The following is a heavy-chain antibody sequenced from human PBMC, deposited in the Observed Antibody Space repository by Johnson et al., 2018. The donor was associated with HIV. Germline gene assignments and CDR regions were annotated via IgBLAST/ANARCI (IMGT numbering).Heavy chain of an antibody. Sequence: QVQLVESGGGVVQPGRSLRLSCAASGFTFSSYGMHWVRQAPGKGLEWVAVISYDGSNKYYADSVKGRFTISRDNSKNTLYLQMNSLRVEDTDLYYCAKDLGESENEEDDAFDIWGQGTMVTVSS. D-gene: IGHD1-26*01. CDR2: ISYDGSNK. CDR1: GFTFSSYG. V-gene: IGHV3-30*18. J-gene: IGHJ3*02. CDR3: AKDLGESENEEDDAFDI.